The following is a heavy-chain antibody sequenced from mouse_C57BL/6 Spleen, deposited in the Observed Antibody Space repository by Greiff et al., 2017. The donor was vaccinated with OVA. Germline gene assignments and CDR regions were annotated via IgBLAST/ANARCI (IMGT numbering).Heavy chain of an antibody. CDR2: ISSGGDYI. J-gene: IGHJ3*01. CDR3: TRDERYPAWFAY. Sequence: EVQVVESGEGLVKPGGSLKLSCAASGFTFSSYAMSWVRQTPEKRLEWVAYISSGGDYIYYADTVKGRFTISRDNARNTLYLQMSSLKSEDTAMYYCTRDERYPAWFAYWGQGTLVTVSA. D-gene: IGHD1-1*01. CDR1: GFTFSSYA. V-gene: IGHV5-9-1*02.